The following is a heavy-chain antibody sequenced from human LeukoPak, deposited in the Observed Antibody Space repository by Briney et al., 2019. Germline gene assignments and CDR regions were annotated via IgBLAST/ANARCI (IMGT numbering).Heavy chain of an antibody. CDR1: GFTFSSYW. CDR2: INSDGSSI. CDR3: ARDRSGSYYGRFDY. D-gene: IGHD1-26*01. V-gene: IGHV3-74*01. J-gene: IGHJ4*02. Sequence: GGSLRLSCAASGFTFSSYWMHSVRQAPGKGLGWVSRINSDGSSISYADSVKGRFTISRDNAKNTLYLQMNSLRAEDTAVYYCARDRSGSYYGRFDYWAREPWSPSPQ.